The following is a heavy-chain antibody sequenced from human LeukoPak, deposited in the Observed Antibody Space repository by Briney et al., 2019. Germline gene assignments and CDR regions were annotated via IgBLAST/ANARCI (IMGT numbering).Heavy chain of an antibody. CDR1: GGSFSDYH. Sequence: SETLSLTCVVYGGSFSDYHWSWIRQPPGKGLEWIGEINHSGSTNYNPSLKSRVTISVDTSKNQFSLKLSSVTAADTAVYYCARQTGSGLFILPGGQGTLVTVSS. CDR2: INHSGST. J-gene: IGHJ4*02. CDR3: ARQTGSGLFILP. V-gene: IGHV4-34*01. D-gene: IGHD3/OR15-3a*01.